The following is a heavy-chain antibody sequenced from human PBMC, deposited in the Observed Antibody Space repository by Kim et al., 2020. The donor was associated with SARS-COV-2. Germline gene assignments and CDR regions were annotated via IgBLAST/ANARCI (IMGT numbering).Heavy chain of an antibody. J-gene: IGHJ4*03. V-gene: IGHV4-34*01. Sequence: SETLSLTCPVSGASFSDHYWSWIRQHAGRGLEWIGDINHAGNTNYNPSLENRVTISVATSKSEFSLRLNSVTAADTPLYPCARVKFGTAVRPFDLWGPGT. CDR2: INHAGNT. CDR1: GASFSDHY. D-gene: IGHD1-1*01. CDR3: ARVKFGTAVRPFDL.